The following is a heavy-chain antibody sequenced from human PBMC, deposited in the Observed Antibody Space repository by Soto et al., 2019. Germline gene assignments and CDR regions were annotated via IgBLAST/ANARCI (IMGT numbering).Heavy chain of an antibody. Sequence: SVKVSCKASGGTFSSYAISWVRQAPGQGLEWMGGIIPIFGTANYAQKFQGRVTITADESTSTAYMELSSLRSEDTAVYYCARIMGDYGGNQEGGAFDIWGQGTMITVSS. V-gene: IGHV1-69*13. J-gene: IGHJ3*02. D-gene: IGHD4-17*01. CDR2: IIPIFGTA. CDR3: ARIMGDYGGNQEGGAFDI. CDR1: GGTFSSYA.